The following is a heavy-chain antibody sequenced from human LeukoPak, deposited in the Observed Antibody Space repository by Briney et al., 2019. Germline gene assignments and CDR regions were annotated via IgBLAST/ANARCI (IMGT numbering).Heavy chain of an antibody. D-gene: IGHD2-21*01. V-gene: IGHV1-46*03. CDR3: ARRIDPHLYYFDY. J-gene: IGHJ4*02. CDR2: INPTGGST. Sequence: ASVKVSCKASGYTFPSYYMHWVRQAPGQGLEWMGVINPTGGSTGYAQKFQGRVTITADKSTSTAYMELSSLRSEDTAVYYCARRIDPHLYYFDYWGQGTLVTVSS. CDR1: GYTFPSYY.